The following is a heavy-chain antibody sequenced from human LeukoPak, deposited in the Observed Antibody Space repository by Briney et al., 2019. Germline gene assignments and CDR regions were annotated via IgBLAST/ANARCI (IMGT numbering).Heavy chain of an antibody. CDR1: GDSVSSNSAA. V-gene: IGHV6-1*01. J-gene: IGHJ4*02. D-gene: IGHD2-21*01. Sequence: SQALSLTCAISGDSVSSNSAAWNWIRQSPSRGLEWLGRTFHRSKWFSEYAVSVKSRITINPDTSKNQFSLQLNSVTPEDTAVYFCARDAGVASERYFDYWGRGTLVTVSS. CDR2: TFHRSKWFS. CDR3: ARDAGVASERYFDY.